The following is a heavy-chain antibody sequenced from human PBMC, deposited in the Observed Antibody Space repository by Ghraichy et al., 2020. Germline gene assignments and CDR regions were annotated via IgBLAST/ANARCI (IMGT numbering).Heavy chain of an antibody. CDR1: GLTFSNYW. Sequence: GGSLRLSCAVSGLTFSNYWMSWLRQAPGKGLEWVANIKHDGSEKYYVDSVKGRFAISRDNTKNSLYLQMNSLRAEDTAVYYCARGIRASEYNCFDPWGQGTLVTVSS. J-gene: IGHJ5*02. CDR2: IKHDGSEK. V-gene: IGHV3-7*03. CDR3: ARGIRASEYNCFDP. D-gene: IGHD2-21*01.